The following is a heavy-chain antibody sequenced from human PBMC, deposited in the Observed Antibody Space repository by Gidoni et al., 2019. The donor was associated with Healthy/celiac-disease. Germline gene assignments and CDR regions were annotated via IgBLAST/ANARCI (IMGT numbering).Heavy chain of an antibody. CDR2: SYYSGST. D-gene: IGHD6-6*01. CDR3: VRQLRFVVGLEYSSSSSYFDY. CDR1: GGSISSSSYY. J-gene: IGHJ4*02. Sequence: QLQLQESGPGLVKPSETMSLTCTVSGGSISSSSYYWGWIRQPPGKGLEWIGSSYYSGSTYYNPSLKSRFTISVDTSKNQFSLKLSSVTAADTAVYYCVRQLRFVVGLEYSSSSSYFDYWGQGTLVTVSS. V-gene: IGHV4-39*01.